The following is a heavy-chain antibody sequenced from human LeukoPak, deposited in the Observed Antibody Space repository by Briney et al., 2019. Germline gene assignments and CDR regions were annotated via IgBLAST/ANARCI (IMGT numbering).Heavy chain of an antibody. CDR3: TTIRPGY. D-gene: IGHD5-12*01. CDR2: IKDGGTTT. V-gene: IGHV3-74*01. J-gene: IGHJ4*02. CDR1: GFTFSSYW. Sequence: GGSLRLSCAASGFTFSSYWIHWARQVPGKGLVWVARIKDGGTTTDYADSVKGRFTISRDDAKNTLYLQMNSLRAEDTAVYYCTTIRPGYWGQGTLVTVSP.